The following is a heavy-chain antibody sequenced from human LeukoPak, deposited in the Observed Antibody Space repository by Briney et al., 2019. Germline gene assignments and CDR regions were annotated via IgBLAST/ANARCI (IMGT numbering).Heavy chain of an antibody. CDR1: GFTFSSYA. V-gene: IGHV3-30-3*01. CDR2: ISYDGSNK. J-gene: IGHJ4*02. Sequence: GGSLRLSCAASGFTFSSYAMHWVRQAPGKGLEWVAVISYDGSNKYYADSVKGRFTISRDNSKNALYLQMNSLRVEDTAVYYCAIDPNWGTHSWGQGVLVTVSS. D-gene: IGHD7-27*01. CDR3: AIDPNWGTHS.